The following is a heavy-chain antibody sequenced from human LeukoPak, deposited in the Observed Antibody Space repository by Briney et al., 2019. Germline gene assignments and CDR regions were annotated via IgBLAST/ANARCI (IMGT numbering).Heavy chain of an antibody. CDR3: AKDRYERNRENLIDY. Sequence: PGRSLRLSCAASGFTFSSYGMHWVRQAPGKGLEWVAVISYDGSNKYYADSVKGRFTISRDNSKNTLYLQMNSLRAEDTAVYYCAKDRYERNRENLIDYWGQGTLVTVSS. J-gene: IGHJ4*02. CDR2: ISYDGSNK. D-gene: IGHD1-26*01. CDR1: GFTFSSYG. V-gene: IGHV3-30*18.